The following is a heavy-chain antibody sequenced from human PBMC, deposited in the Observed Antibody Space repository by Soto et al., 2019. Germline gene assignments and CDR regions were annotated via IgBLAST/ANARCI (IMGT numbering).Heavy chain of an antibody. V-gene: IGHV6-1*01. Sequence: SPTLSLTCVISGDSLSSNSAAWNWIRQSPSRGLEWLGRTYYRSKWYNDYAASVKSRIIISPDTSKNQVSLRLNSVTPEDTAVYYCVRDTGYDFDFWGQGTLVTVSS. CDR1: GDSLSSNSAA. J-gene: IGHJ4*02. CDR2: TYYRSKWYN. D-gene: IGHD5-12*01. CDR3: VRDTGYDFDF.